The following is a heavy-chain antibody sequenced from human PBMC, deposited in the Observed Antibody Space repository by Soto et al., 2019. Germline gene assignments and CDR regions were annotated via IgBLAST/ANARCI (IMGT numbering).Heavy chain of an antibody. CDR2: IYFSGSA. D-gene: IGHD2-15*01. CDR1: GGSVSGGSTD. J-gene: IGHJ5*02. Sequence: SGTLSVTCSVSGGSVSGGSTDWTWIQQPPGRGLEWIGYIYFSGSANYNPSLKSRVTMSVDTSKDQFSLKLTSVTPADTAVYYCARASLYCSGDSCWPSGFDPWGQGTLVTVSS. CDR3: ARASLYCSGDSCWPSGFDP. V-gene: IGHV4-61*01.